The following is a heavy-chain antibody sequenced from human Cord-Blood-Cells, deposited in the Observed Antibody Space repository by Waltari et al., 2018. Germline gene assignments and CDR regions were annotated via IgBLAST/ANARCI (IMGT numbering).Heavy chain of an antibody. CDR3: ARAKPIAARRDAFDI. Sequence: QVQLQESGPGLVKPSQTLSLTCTVSGGSTRSGVYYWSWFRPHPGKGLEWIGYIYYSGSTYYNPSLKSRVTISVDTSKNQFSLKLSSVTAADTAVYYCARAKPIAARRDAFDIWGQGTMVTVSS. D-gene: IGHD6-6*01. CDR1: GGSTRSGVYY. V-gene: IGHV4-31*03. CDR2: IYYSGST. J-gene: IGHJ3*02.